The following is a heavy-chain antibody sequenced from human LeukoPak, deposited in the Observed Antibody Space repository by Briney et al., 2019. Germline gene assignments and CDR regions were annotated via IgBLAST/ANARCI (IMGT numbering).Heavy chain of an antibody. CDR3: AREGEVRGVKGSPEYSWFDP. CDR1: GYTFRGYY. Sequence: GASVKVSCQASGYTFRGYYMHWVRQAPRQGLEWMGWINPNSGGTNNAQKFQGRVTMTRDTSISTAYMELSRLRSDDTAVYYCAREGEVRGVKGSPEYSWFDPWGQGTLVTVSS. CDR2: INPNSGGT. J-gene: IGHJ5*02. D-gene: IGHD3-10*01. V-gene: IGHV1-2*02.